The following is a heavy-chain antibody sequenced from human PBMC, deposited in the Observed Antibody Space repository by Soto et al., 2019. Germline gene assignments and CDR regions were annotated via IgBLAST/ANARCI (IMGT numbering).Heavy chain of an antibody. CDR2: MNPNSGNT. Sequence: ASVKVSCKASGYTFTSYDINWVRQATGQGLEWMGWMNPNSGNTGYAQKFQGRVTMTRNTSISTAYMELSSLRSEDTAVYYCAREYCSSTSCQFDPWGQGTLVTVSS. CDR3: AREYCSSTSCQFDP. D-gene: IGHD2-2*01. CDR1: GYTFTSYD. V-gene: IGHV1-8*01. J-gene: IGHJ5*02.